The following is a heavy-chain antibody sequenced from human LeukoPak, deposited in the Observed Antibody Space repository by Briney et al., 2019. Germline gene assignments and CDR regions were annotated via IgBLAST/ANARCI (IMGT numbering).Heavy chain of an antibody. J-gene: IGHJ6*02. V-gene: IGHV3-7*01. CDR2: KKQDGSAK. CDR1: GFTFSSHW. CDR3: ARLPSDRSPFRYDFWRGYPPGYYYGMDV. Sequence: GGSLRLPCAASGFTFSSHWMSWVRHAPGQGLARVANKKQDGSAKYYADSAKGRSTISRDTAKNSLSLQMNSLPADDPAVYYCARLPSDRSPFRYDFWRGYPPGYYYGMDVWGQGTTVTVSS. D-gene: IGHD3-3*01.